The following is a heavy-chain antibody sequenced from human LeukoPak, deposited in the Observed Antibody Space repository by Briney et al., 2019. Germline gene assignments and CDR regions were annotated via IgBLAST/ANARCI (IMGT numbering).Heavy chain of an antibody. CDR2: IIPIFGTA. Sequence: GSSVKVSCKASGGTFNSYAISWVRQAPGHGLEWMGGIIPIFGTANYAQKFQGRVTITADESTSTAYMELSSLRSEDTAVYYCARVPPSVFLAKRYYYDSSGISTGWFDPWGQGTLVTVSS. D-gene: IGHD3-22*01. V-gene: IGHV1-69*01. CDR1: GGTFNSYA. J-gene: IGHJ5*02. CDR3: ARVPPSVFLAKRYYYDSSGISTGWFDP.